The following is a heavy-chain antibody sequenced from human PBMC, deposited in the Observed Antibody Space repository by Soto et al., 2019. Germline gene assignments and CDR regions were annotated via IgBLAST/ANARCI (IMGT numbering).Heavy chain of an antibody. CDR3: ARDSSSYGCDY. J-gene: IGHJ4*02. D-gene: IGHD5-18*01. Sequence: EVQLVESGGGLVQPGGSLRLSCAASGFTVSSNYMSWVRQAPGKGLEWVSVIYSGGSTYHADSVKGRFTISRDNSKNTRYHQKNSLSAEDTAVYDCARDSSSYGCDYWGQGALVTVS. CDR1: GFTVSSNY. V-gene: IGHV3-66*01. CDR2: IYSGGST.